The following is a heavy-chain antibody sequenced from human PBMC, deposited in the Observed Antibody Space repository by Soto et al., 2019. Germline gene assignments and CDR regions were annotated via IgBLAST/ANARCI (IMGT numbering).Heavy chain of an antibody. CDR3: AREGGGHGGFFDL. V-gene: IGHV3-53*01. Sequence: GGSLRLSCAASGFGVSSNYLTWVRQAPGKGLEWVSIIYTGGTAYYTDSVKGRFTISRDNSKNTLYLQMSSLRVEDTAIYYCAREGGGHGGFFDLWGQGTLVTVSS. CDR2: IYTGGTA. CDR1: GFGVSSNY. J-gene: IGHJ4*02. D-gene: IGHD5-12*01.